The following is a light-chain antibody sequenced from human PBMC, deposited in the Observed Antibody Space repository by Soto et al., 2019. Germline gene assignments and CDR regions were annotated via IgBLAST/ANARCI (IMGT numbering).Light chain of an antibody. Sequence: IVMTHSPVTLSVSPGERATLSGRASQNIVTNLACYQQKPGQAPRLVIYDTSTRANDIPARLSGSGFGTELILTISRLEPEDFAVYYFKQYGSXPHTYGGGT. CDR2: DTS. V-gene: IGKV3-15*01. J-gene: IGKJ4*01. CDR1: QNIVTN. CDR3: KQYGSXPHT.